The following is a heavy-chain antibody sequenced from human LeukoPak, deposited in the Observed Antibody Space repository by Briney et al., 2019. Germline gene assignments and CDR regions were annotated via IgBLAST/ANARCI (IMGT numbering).Heavy chain of an antibody. V-gene: IGHV4-39*01. CDR3: ARLPYSGSYSNFDY. J-gene: IGHJ4*02. D-gene: IGHD1-26*01. CDR2: IYYSGST. Sequence: SETLSLTCTVSGGSISSSSYYWGWIRQPPGKGLEWIGSIYYSGSTYYNPSLKSRVTISVDTSKNQFSLKLSSVTAADTAVFYCARLPYSGSYSNFDYWGQGTLVTVSS. CDR1: GGSISSSSYY.